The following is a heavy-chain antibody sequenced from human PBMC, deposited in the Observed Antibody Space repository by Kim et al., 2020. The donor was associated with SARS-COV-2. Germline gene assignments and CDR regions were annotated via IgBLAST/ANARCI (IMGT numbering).Heavy chain of an antibody. V-gene: IGHV4-4*07. Sequence: SETLSLTCTVSGGSISSYYWSWIRQPAGKGLEWIGRIYTSGSTNYNPSLKSRVTMSVDTSKNQFSLKLSSVTAADTAVYYCARDFFFAEGWELPLDYWGQGTLVTVSS. D-gene: IGHD1-26*01. CDR2: IYTSGST. CDR1: GGSISSYY. J-gene: IGHJ4*02. CDR3: ARDFFFAEGWELPLDY.